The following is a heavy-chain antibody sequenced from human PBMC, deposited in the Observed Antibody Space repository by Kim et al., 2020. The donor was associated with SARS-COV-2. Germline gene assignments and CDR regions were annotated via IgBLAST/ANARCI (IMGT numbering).Heavy chain of an antibody. V-gene: IGHV4-39*01. CDR1: GDSISSSNYY. D-gene: IGHD1-26*01. CDR2: MYYSGST. J-gene: IGHJ4*02. Sequence: SETLSLTCTVSGDSISSSNYYWAWIRQPPGQGLEWIGSMYYSGSTYYSPSLKSRATTSVDTSKNQFSLDLSSVTAADTAVYYCARHEYSGSFFDSWGQGTLVTVSS. CDR3: ARHEYSGSFFDS.